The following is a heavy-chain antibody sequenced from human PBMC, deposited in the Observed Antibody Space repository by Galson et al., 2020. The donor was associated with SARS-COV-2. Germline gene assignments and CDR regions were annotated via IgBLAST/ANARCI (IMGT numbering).Heavy chain of an antibody. Sequence: GGSLRLSCATSGFTFSKAWMSWVRQAPGKGLEWVGRIKSKTYGGTSDYAAPVQGRFVVSRDDSTNTLYLEMNSLRTDDTGVYYCTTLAIMEGTEGSYWGRGTLVTVSS. V-gene: IGHV3-15*01. D-gene: IGHD2-8*01. CDR1: GFTFSKAW. J-gene: IGHJ4*02. CDR3: TTLAIMEGTEGSY. CDR2: IKSKTYGGTS.